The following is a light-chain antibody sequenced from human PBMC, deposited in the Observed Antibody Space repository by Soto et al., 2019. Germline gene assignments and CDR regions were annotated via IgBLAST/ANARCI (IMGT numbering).Light chain of an antibody. CDR1: RRHSSYS. CDR3: ETWDSSTHKV. CDR2: LERSGSY. V-gene: IGLV4-60*03. J-gene: IGLJ2*01. Sequence: QLVLTQSSSASASLGSSVKLTYTLSRRHSSYSIAWHQQQPGKAPRYLMRLERSGSYNKGSGVPDRFSGSSSGADRYLTISNLQSEDEADYYCETWDSSTHKVFGGGTKLTVL.